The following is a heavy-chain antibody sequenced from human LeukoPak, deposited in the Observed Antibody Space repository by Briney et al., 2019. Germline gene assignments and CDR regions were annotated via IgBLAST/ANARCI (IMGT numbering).Heavy chain of an antibody. CDR1: GYTFTSYY. V-gene: IGHV1-46*01. D-gene: IGHD6-13*01. CDR3: AGSSRSLRDFDY. J-gene: IGHJ4*02. Sequence: ASVKVSRKASGYTFTSYYMHWVRQAPGQGLEWMGIINPSGGSTSYAQKFQGRVTMTRDTSTSTVYMELSNLRSEDTAVYYCAGSSRSLRDFDYWGQGTLVTVSS. CDR2: INPSGGST.